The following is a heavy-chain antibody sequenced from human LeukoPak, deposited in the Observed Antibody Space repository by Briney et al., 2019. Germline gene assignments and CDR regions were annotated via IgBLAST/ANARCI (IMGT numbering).Heavy chain of an antibody. CDR2: IYYSGST. CDR1: GGSISSYY. CDR3: ARHSPGIAAVGNWFDP. J-gene: IGHJ5*02. V-gene: IGHV4-59*05. Sequence: SETLSLTCTVSGGSISSYYWSWIRQPAGKGLEWIGSIYYSGSTYYNPSLKSRVTISVDTSKNQFSLKLSSVTAADTAVYYCARHSPGIAAVGNWFDPWGQGTLVTVSS. D-gene: IGHD6-13*01.